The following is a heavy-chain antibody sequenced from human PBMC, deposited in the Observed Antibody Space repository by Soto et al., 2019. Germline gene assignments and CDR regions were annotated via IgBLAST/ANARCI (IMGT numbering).Heavy chain of an antibody. Sequence: SETLSLTCAVSVGSISSGGYSWSWIRQPPGKCLEWIGYIYHIGSTYYNPSLKSRVTISVDRSKNQFSLKLSSVTAADTAVYYWAQGPWTVVAALWGQGTLVTVSS. CDR2: IYHIGST. J-gene: IGHJ4*02. CDR3: AQGPWTVVAAL. V-gene: IGHV4-30-2*01. D-gene: IGHD2-15*01. CDR1: VGSISSGGYS.